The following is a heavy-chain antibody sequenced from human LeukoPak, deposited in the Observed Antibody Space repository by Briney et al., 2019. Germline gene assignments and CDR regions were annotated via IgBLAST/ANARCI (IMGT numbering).Heavy chain of an antibody. V-gene: IGHV2-70*11. Sequence: SGPTMVNPTQTLTLTCTFSGFSLSTSGMCVSWIRQPPGKALEWLARIDWDDDKYYSTSLKTRLTISKDTSKNQVVLTMTNMDPVDTATYYCARASTIHDLFDYWGQGTLVTVSS. CDR1: GFSLSTSGMC. CDR2: IDWDDDK. CDR3: ARASTIHDLFDY. D-gene: IGHD5/OR15-5a*01. J-gene: IGHJ4*02.